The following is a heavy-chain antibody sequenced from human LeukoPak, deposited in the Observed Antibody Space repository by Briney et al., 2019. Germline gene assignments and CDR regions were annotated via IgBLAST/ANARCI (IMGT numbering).Heavy chain of an antibody. CDR2: IRSKTDGGTT. V-gene: IGHV3-15*01. CDR1: GFTLKNAW. J-gene: IGHJ4*02. Sequence: GGSLRLSCVASGFTLKNAWMSWVRQAPGKGLEWVGRIRSKTDGGTTDYAAPVKGRFTISRDDSKNTLYLQMNSLKTEDTAVYFCATGTEQQWLSLDYWGQGTLVTVSS. D-gene: IGHD6-19*01. CDR3: ATGTEQQWLSLDY.